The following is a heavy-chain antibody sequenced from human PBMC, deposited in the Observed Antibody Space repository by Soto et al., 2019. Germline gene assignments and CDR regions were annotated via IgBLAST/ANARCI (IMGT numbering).Heavy chain of an antibody. D-gene: IGHD6-19*01. J-gene: IGHJ4*02. V-gene: IGHV3-21*01. CDR2: ISSSSSYI. CDR1: GFTFSSYS. Sequence: EVQLVESGGGLVKPGGSLRLSCAASGFTFSSYSMNWVRQAPGKGLEWVSSISSSSSYIYYADSVKGRVTISRDNAKNSLYLQMNSLRAEDTAVYYCARDTAVAGFDYWGQGTLVTVSS. CDR3: ARDTAVAGFDY.